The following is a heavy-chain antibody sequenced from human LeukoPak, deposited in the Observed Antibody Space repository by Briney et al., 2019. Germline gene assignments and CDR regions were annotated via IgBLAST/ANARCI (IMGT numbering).Heavy chain of an antibody. CDR3: VSFYETY. V-gene: IGHV3-74*01. D-gene: IGHD2/OR15-2a*01. CDR2: INSDGSWT. J-gene: IGHJ4*02. Sequence: AGGSLRLSCAASGNYWMHWVRQAPGKGLVWVSHINSDGSWTSYADSVKGRFTICKDNAKNTVYLQMNSLRAEDTAVYYCVSFYETYWGRGTLVTVSS. CDR1: GNYW.